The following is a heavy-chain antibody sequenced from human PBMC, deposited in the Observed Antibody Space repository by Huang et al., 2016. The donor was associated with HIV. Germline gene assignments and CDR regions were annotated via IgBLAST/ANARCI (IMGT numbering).Heavy chain of an antibody. Sequence: EVQLVESGGGLVKPGGSLRLSCVASGFTFSNAWMSWVRQAPGKGREWGGRIKSKTDGGTTDYAAPVKGRFTISRDDSKNTLYLQMNSLKTEDTAVYYCTTEPDDFDIWGQGTMVTVSS. CDR3: TTEPDDFDI. J-gene: IGHJ3*02. CDR2: IKSKTDGGTT. V-gene: IGHV3-15*01. CDR1: GFTFSNAW.